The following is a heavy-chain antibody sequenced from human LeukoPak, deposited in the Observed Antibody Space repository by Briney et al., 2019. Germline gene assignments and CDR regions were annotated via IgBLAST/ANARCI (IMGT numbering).Heavy chain of an antibody. CDR1: GGSISSYY. CDR3: ARHDGQRLEFDY. V-gene: IGHV4-59*08. D-gene: IGHD6-25*01. CDR2: IFYSGST. J-gene: IGHJ4*02. Sequence: SETLSLTCTVSGGSISSYYWSWIRQPPGKGLEWIGYIFYSGSTHYNPSLKTRVTISVDTSKNQFSLKLTSVTAADTAVYYCARHDGQRLEFDYWGQGTLVTVSS.